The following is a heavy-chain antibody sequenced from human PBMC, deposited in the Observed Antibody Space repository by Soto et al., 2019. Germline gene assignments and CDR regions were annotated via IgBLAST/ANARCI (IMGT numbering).Heavy chain of an antibody. D-gene: IGHD3-16*01. CDR3: ARQAKIGDRSQFYFDS. J-gene: IGHJ4*02. CDR1: GFTFRFYA. CDR2: ISYNGRNK. V-gene: IGHV3-30*04. Sequence: PWGSLRLSCAASGFTFRFYAMHWVRQAPGKGLEWVAVISYNGRNKHYVDSVKGRFTISRDNSQDTLYLQMDSLRPDDTAVYYCARQAKIGDRSQFYFDSWGQGTLVTVSS.